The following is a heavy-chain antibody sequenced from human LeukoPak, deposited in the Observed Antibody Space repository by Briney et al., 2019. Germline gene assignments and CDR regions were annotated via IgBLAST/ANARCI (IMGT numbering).Heavy chain of an antibody. CDR2: MNPNSGYT. J-gene: IGHJ4*02. CDR3: ARGGSSYNDEHEEFDY. V-gene: IGHV1-8*01. Sequence: ASVKVSYKASGYTFTRHDIKWVRQAAGQGREGMGWMNPNSGYTGYQQQLQGRVTITRDTSTATAYMELSSLRSEDTAEYYCARGGSSYNDEHEEFDYWGQGTVVTPSS. D-gene: IGHD3-22*01. CDR1: GYTFTRHD.